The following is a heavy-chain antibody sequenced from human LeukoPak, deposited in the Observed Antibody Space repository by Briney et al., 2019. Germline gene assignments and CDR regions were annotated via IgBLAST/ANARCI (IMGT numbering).Heavy chain of an antibody. J-gene: IGHJ4*02. CDR2: INHSGST. V-gene: IGHV4-34*01. Sequence: SETLSLTCAVYGGSFSGYYWSWIRQPPGKGLEWIGEINHSGSTNYNPSLKSRVTISVDRSKNQFSLKLSSVTAADTAVYYCARGCVSGWYVGYFDYWGQGTLVTVSS. D-gene: IGHD6-19*01. CDR1: GGSFSGYY. CDR3: ARGCVSGWYVGYFDY.